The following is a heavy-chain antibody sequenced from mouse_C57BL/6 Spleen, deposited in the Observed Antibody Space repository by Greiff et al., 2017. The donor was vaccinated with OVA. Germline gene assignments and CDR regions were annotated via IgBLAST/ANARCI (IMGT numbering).Heavy chain of an antibody. Sequence: QVQLQQPGAELVKPGASVKMSCKASGYTFTSYWITWVKQRPGQGLEWIGDIYPGSGSTNYNEKFKSKATLTVDTSSSTAYMQLSSLTSEDSAGYYCARTTVVAPGYFDVWGTGTTVTVSS. CDR2: IYPGSGST. J-gene: IGHJ1*03. D-gene: IGHD1-1*01. CDR1: GYTFTSYW. CDR3: ARTTVVAPGYFDV. V-gene: IGHV1-55*01.